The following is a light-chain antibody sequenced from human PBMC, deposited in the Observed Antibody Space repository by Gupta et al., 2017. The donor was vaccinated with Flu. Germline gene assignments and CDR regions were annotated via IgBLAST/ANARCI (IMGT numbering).Light chain of an antibody. CDR1: ICSIAGNY. J-gene: IGLJ2*01. Sequence: ICSIAGNYVQWYQQRPGSSPTTVIYKNDQRPSGVPDRFSGSIDRSSNSASLIISGLENEDEADYFCHSYEGFVVVFGGGTKLTVL. CDR3: HSYEGFVVV. V-gene: IGLV6-57*01. CDR2: KND.